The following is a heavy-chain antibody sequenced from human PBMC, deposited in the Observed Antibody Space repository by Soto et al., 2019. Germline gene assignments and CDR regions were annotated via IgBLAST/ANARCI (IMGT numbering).Heavy chain of an antibody. J-gene: IGHJ2*01. CDR3: ARDPLWGTAMVLWYFDL. CDR1: GFTFNNYA. V-gene: IGHV3-30-3*01. Sequence: QVQLVESGGGVVQPGRSLRLSCAASGFTFNNYAMHWVRQAPGKGLEWVALISYDGSNKYYADSVKGRFTISRDNSKNTLHLQMNRLRAEDTAVYYCARDPLWGTAMVLWYFDLWGRGTLVTVSS. CDR2: ISYDGSNK. D-gene: IGHD5-18*01.